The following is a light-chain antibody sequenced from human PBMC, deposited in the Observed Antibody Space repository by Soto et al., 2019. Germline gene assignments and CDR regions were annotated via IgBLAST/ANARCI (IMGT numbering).Light chain of an antibody. CDR3: HQYGSSPRT. CDR1: QSVSSNY. CDR2: GAS. J-gene: IGKJ1*01. Sequence: EIVLTQSPGTLSLSPGDGATLSCRASQSVSSNYLAWYQLKPGQAPRLLIYGASIRATGIPDRFSGSGSGTDFTLTIRRLEPEDCAMYFCHQYGSSPRTFGQGTKVEIK. V-gene: IGKV3-20*01.